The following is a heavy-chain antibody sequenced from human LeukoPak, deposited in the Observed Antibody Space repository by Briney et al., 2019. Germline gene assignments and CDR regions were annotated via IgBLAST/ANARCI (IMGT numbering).Heavy chain of an antibody. CDR3: AATGYSSGWYVGGNWFDP. D-gene: IGHD6-19*01. J-gene: IGHJ5*02. CDR1: GYTLTELS. CDR2: FDPEDGET. Sequence: GASVKVSCKVSGYTLTELSMHWVRQAPGKGLEWMGGFDPEDGETIYAQKFQGRVTMTEDTSTDTAYMELSSLRSEDTAVYYCAATGYSSGWYVGGNWFDPWGRGTLVTVSS. V-gene: IGHV1-24*01.